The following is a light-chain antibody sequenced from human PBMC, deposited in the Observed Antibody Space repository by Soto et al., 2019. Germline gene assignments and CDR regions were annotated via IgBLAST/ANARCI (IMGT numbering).Light chain of an antibody. V-gene: IGKV3-11*01. CDR2: DAS. CDR3: QQRSNWPLLT. J-gene: IGKJ4*01. CDR1: QTVSSY. Sequence: SMLTHSPATLSLSPGERATLSCRASQTVSSYLAWYQQKPGQAPRLLIYDASNRATGIPARFSGSGSGTDFTLTISSLEPEDFAVYYCQQRSNWPLLTFGGGTKVDI.